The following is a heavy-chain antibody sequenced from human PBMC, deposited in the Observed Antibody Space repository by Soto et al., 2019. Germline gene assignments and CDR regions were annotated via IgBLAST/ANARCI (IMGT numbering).Heavy chain of an antibody. CDR2: ISGGGGTT. CDR1: EFTFSSYA. D-gene: IGHD3-22*01. Sequence: EVQLLESGGDLVQPGGSLRLSGAAYEFTFSSYAMNWVREAPGKGLEWVSVISGGGGTTYYADSVKGRFRISRDNSKNTLYLQMNSLRVEDTAVYYCAKGKVAYDNSGLQYFYYFPMTVWGQGTTVTVSS. J-gene: IGHJ6*02. V-gene: IGHV3-23*01. CDR3: AKGKVAYDNSGLQYFYYFPMTV.